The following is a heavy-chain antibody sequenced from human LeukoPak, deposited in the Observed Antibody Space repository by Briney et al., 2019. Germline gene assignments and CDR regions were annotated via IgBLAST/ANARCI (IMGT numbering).Heavy chain of an antibody. D-gene: IGHD2-2*01. Sequence: GASVKVSCKASGYTFTSYDINWVRQATGQGLEWMGWMNPNSGNTGYTQKFQGGVTMTRNTSISTAYMELSSLRSEDTAVYYCARAGYCSSTRCSWFDPWGQGTLVTVSS. CDR2: MNPNSGNT. V-gene: IGHV1-8*01. CDR1: GYTFTSYD. J-gene: IGHJ5*02. CDR3: ARAGYCSSTRCSWFDP.